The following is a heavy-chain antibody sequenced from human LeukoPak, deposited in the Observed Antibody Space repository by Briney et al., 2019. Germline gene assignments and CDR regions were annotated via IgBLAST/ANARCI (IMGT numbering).Heavy chain of an antibody. Sequence: PSETLSLTCAVSGGSFSGYYWSWIRQPPGKGLEWIGEINHSGSTNYNPSLKSRVTISVDTSKNQFSLKLSSVTAADTAVYYCARFRRDGYNNPWGQGTLGTVSS. CDR1: GGSFSGYY. CDR2: INHSGST. J-gene: IGHJ5*02. D-gene: IGHD5-24*01. CDR3: ARFRRDGYNNP. V-gene: IGHV4-34*01.